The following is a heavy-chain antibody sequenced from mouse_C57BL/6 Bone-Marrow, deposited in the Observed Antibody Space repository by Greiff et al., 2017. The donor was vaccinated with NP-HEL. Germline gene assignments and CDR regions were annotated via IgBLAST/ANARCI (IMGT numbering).Heavy chain of an antibody. V-gene: IGHV5-4*01. Sequence: EVQVVESGGGLVKPGGSLKLSCAASGFTFSSYAMSWVRQTPEKRLEWVATISDGGSYTYYPDNVKGRFTISRDNAKNNLYLQMSHLKSEDTAIYYCARDRAYYYGTLDYWGQGTTLTVSS. D-gene: IGHD1-1*01. CDR1: GFTFSSYA. CDR2: ISDGGSYT. J-gene: IGHJ2*01. CDR3: ARDRAYYYGTLDY.